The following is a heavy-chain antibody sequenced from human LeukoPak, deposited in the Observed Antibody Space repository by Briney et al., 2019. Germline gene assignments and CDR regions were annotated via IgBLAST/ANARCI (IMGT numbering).Heavy chain of an antibody. D-gene: IGHD5-12*01. CDR3: AREYTSDIVATIFHY. CDR1: GFTFRSYG. V-gene: IGHV3-33*01. CDR2: IWYDGSNK. J-gene: IGHJ4*02. Sequence: GRSLRLSCAASGFTFRSYGMHWVRQAPGKGLEWVAVIWYDGSNKYYADSVKGRFTISRDNSKNTLYLQMNSLRAEDTAVYYCAREYTSDIVATIFHYWGQGTLVTVSS.